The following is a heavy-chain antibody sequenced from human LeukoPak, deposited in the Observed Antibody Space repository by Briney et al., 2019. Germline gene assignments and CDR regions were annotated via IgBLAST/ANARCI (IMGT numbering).Heavy chain of an antibody. Sequence: GGSLRLSCAASGFTFSDYYMSWIRQAPGKGLEWVSYISSSGSTICYADSVKGRFTISRDNAKNSLCLQMNSLRAEDTAVYYCARESLNYYDTSGYVDYWGQGTRVTVSS. CDR3: ARESLNYYDTSGYVDY. D-gene: IGHD3-22*01. J-gene: IGHJ4*02. V-gene: IGHV3-11*01. CDR1: GFTFSDYY. CDR2: ISSSGSTI.